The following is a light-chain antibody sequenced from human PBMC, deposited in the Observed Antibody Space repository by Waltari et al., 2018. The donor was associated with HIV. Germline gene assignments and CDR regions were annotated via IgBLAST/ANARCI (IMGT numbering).Light chain of an antibody. CDR1: SSDVGGYNY. CDR3: SSYTSNSPHVV. CDR2: DVT. V-gene: IGLV2-14*03. Sequence: QSALTQPASVSGSPGQSITISCTGSSSDVGGYNYVSSVSWYQQHPGKAPKLMIYDVTNRPSGVSNRFSGSKSGNTASLTISGLQAEDEANYYCSSYTSNSPHVVFGGGTKLTVL. J-gene: IGLJ2*01.